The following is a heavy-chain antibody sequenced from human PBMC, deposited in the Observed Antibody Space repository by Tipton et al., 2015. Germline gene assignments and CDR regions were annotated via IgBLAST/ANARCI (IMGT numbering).Heavy chain of an antibody. V-gene: IGHV4-31*03. Sequence: LRLSCTVSGGSISSGKYYWSWIRQHPGKGLEWIGYIYYSGNTYYNPSLKSRVTISVDTSKSQFSLKLTSVTAADTAVYYCARVGAGYYYDSVGYLSWGQGTLVTVSS. D-gene: IGHD3-22*01. CDR3: ARVGAGYYYDSVGYLS. J-gene: IGHJ5*02. CDR1: GGSISSGKYY. CDR2: IYYSGNT.